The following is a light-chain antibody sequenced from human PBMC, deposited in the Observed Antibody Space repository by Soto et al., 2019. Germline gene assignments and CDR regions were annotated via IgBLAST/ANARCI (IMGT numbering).Light chain of an antibody. Sequence: DIQLTQSPSFLSASVVDRVTITCRASQGINNYLAWYQQKPGKAPKLLIYAASTLQSGVPSRFSGSGSGTEFPLTIISLQPEDFATYYCQHLINHPITFGQGTRLEI. J-gene: IGKJ5*01. CDR1: QGINNY. CDR2: AAS. V-gene: IGKV1-9*01. CDR3: QHLINHPIT.